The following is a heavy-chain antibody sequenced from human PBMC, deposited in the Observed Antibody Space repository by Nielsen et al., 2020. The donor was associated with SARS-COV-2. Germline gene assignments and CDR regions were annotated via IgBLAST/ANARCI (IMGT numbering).Heavy chain of an antibody. V-gene: IGHV3-30-3*02. Sequence: GESLKISCAASGFTFSSYAMHWVRQAPGKGLEWVAVISYDGSNKYYADSVKGRFTISRDNSKNTLYLQMNSLRAEDTAVYYCAKLGGSSRLSVWGQGTMVTVSS. CDR3: AKLGGSSRLSV. CDR2: ISYDGSNK. CDR1: GFTFSSYA. D-gene: IGHD6-13*01. J-gene: IGHJ3*01.